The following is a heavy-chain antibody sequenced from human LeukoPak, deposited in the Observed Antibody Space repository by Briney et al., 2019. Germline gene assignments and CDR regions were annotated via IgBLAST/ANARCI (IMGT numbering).Heavy chain of an antibody. D-gene: IGHD2-21*02. CDR2: IYSSGST. Sequence: SETLSLTCTVSSGSISGYYWSWIRQPPGKGLEWIGYIYSSGSTNYNPSLESRVTISADTSKNQFSLQLSSVTAADTAVYYCARFAYCGGHCWYYFDYWGQGTLVAVSS. J-gene: IGHJ4*02. CDR1: SGSISGYY. V-gene: IGHV4-59*01. CDR3: ARFAYCGGHCWYYFDY.